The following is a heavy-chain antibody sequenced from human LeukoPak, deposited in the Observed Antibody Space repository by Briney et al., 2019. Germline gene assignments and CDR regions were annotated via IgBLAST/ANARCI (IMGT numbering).Heavy chain of an antibody. CDR1: GYTFSRHY. CDR2: INPSSGGT. Sequence: ASVKVSCKASGYTFSRHYMNWVRQAPGQGLEWMGKINPSSGGTGYAQKFQGRVTMTRDTSTSTVYMELTSLRSEDTAVYYCARDGLYCTNGVCSSDIWGQGTLVTVSS. J-gene: IGHJ3*02. D-gene: IGHD2-8*01. V-gene: IGHV1-46*01. CDR3: ARDGLYCTNGVCSSDI.